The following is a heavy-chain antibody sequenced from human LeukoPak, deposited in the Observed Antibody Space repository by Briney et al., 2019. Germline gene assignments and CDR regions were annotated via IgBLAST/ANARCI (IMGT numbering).Heavy chain of an antibody. CDR3: ARGAYYYED. J-gene: IGHJ4*02. Sequence: GGSLRLSCAASGFTFSSHSMNWVRQAPGKGLEWVSYISSSSSTIYYADSVKGRFTIPRDNAKNSLYLQMNSLRAEDTAVYCCARGAYYYEDWGQGTLVTVSS. D-gene: IGHD3-22*01. V-gene: IGHV3-48*01. CDR2: ISSSSSTI. CDR1: GFTFSSHS.